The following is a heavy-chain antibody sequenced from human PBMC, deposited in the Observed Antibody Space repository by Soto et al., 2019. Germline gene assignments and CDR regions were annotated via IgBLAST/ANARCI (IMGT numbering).Heavy chain of an antibody. Sequence: GASVKVSCKASGYTFTSYAMHWVRQAPGQRLEWMGWINAGNGNTKYSQKFQGRVTITRDTSASTAYMELSSLRSEDTVVYYCARLLAYCGGDCWPPDDYWGQGTLVTVSS. CDR3: ARLLAYCGGDCWPPDDY. J-gene: IGHJ4*02. CDR1: GYTFTSYA. V-gene: IGHV1-3*01. CDR2: INAGNGNT. D-gene: IGHD2-21*01.